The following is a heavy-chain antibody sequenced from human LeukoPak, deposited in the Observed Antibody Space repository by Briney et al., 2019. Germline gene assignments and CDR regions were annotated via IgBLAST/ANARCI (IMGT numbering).Heavy chain of an antibody. CDR2: IYHSGST. Sequence: PSQTLSLTCAVSGGSISSGGYSWSWIRQPPGKGLEWIGYIYHSGSTYYNPSLKSRVTISVDRSKNQFSLKLSSVTAADTAVYYCARGRTTIEYYYGMDVWGQGTTVTVSS. CDR3: ARGRTTIEYYYGMDV. CDR1: GGSISSGGYS. J-gene: IGHJ6*02. V-gene: IGHV4-30-2*01. D-gene: IGHD5-12*01.